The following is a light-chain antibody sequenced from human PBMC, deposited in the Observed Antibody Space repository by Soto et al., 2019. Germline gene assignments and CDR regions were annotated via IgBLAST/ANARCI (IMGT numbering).Light chain of an antibody. Sequence: QSALTQPPSASGSPGQSVTISCTGTSSDVGGYNYVSWYQQHSGKAPNLMIYEVSKRPSGVPDRLSGSKSGNTASLTVSGLLAEDEADYYCSSYAGSNNFVVFGGGTKLT. CDR2: EVS. CDR3: SSYAGSNNFVV. CDR1: SSDVGGYNY. V-gene: IGLV2-8*01. J-gene: IGLJ2*01.